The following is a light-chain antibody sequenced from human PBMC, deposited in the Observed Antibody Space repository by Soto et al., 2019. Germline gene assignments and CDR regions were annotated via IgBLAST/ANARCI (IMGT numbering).Light chain of an antibody. CDR1: QDLDNY. CDR2: GAY. Sequence: DIQLSQSPSLLSASVGDRVTITCRASQDLDNYLAWYRQTPGEAPKLLIYGAYTLQSAIPRRFSGAGSGTEFNLTISSLQPEDFAIYYCQHLNGSPPVTFGQGTRVDIK. J-gene: IGKJ5*01. V-gene: IGKV1-9*01. CDR3: QHLNGSPPVT.